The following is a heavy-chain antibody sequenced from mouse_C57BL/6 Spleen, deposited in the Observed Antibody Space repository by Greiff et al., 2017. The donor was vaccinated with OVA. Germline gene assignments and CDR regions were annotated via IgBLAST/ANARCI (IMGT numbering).Heavy chain of an antibody. J-gene: IGHJ2*01. CDR3: ARYGVDSSVFDY. D-gene: IGHD3-2*02. Sequence: QVQLQQPGTELVKPRASVKLSCKASGYTFTSYWMHWVKQRPGQGLEWIGNINPSNGGTNYNEKFKSKATLTVDKSSSTAYMQLSSLTSENSAVYYCARYGVDSSVFDYWGQGTTLTVSS. CDR2: INPSNGGT. V-gene: IGHV1-53*01. CDR1: GYTFTSYW.